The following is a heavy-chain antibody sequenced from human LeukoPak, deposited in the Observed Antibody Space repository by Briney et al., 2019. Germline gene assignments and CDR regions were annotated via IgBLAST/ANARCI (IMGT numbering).Heavy chain of an antibody. V-gene: IGHV3-53*01. CDR1: GFTVSSNY. CDR2: IYSGGST. Sequence: GPSLRLSCAASGFTVSSNYMSSVRQPPGEWLERVSVIYSGGSTYYPDSVKGRFTISRDNSKNTLYLQMNSLRAEDTAVYDCARDRWDILTGYYIDYWGEGTLVTVSS. D-gene: IGHD3-9*01. CDR3: ARDRWDILTGYYIDY. J-gene: IGHJ4*02.